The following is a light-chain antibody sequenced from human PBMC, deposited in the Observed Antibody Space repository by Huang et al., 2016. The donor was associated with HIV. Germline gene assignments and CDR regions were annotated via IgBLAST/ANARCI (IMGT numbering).Light chain of an antibody. V-gene: IGKV1-NL1*01. J-gene: IGKJ1*01. CDR1: QGISNY. CDR3: QQYYSTPPWT. CDR2: GAC. Sequence: DIQMTQSPSSLSASVGDRVTITCRASQGISNYLAWYQQKPGKAPKRLLDGACRLERGVPSRCSGNRSGTDVTLTISTLQPEDFATYYCQQYYSTPPWTFGQGTKVEI.